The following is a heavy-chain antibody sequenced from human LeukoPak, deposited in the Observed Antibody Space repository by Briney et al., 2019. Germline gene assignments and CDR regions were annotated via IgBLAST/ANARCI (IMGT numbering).Heavy chain of an antibody. CDR1: GFTFSSYS. V-gene: IGHV3-48*01. Sequence: GGSLRLSCAASGFTFSSYSMNWVRQAPGKGLEWISSISSRSSAIYYADSVKGRFTISRDNSKNTLYLQMNSLRAEDTAVYYCANPRETGAFDIWGQGTMVTVSS. D-gene: IGHD1-26*01. CDR3: ANPRETGAFDI. CDR2: ISSRSSAI. J-gene: IGHJ3*02.